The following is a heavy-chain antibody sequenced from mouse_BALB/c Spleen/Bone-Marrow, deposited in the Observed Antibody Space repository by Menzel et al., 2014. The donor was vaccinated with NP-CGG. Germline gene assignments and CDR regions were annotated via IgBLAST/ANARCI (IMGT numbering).Heavy chain of an antibody. Sequence: EVQLQESGGGLVQPGDSLRLSCATSGFTFGDFYMEWVRQPPGKRLEWIAASRNKAKYYTTEYSASVKGRFIVSRDTSQSVLYLQMNALRAEDTAIYYCARDVGYGNYFVYWGQGTLVTVSA. CDR1: GFTFGDFY. V-gene: IGHV7-1*02. CDR3: ARDVGYGNYFVY. J-gene: IGHJ3*01. D-gene: IGHD2-10*02. CDR2: SRNKAKYYTT.